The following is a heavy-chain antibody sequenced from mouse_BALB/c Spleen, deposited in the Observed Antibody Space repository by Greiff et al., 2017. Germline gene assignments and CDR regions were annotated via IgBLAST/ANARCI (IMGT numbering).Heavy chain of an antibody. Sequence: QVHVKQPGAELVKPGTSVKLSCKASGYNFTSYWINWVKLRPGQGLEWIGDIYPGSGSTNYNEKFKSKATLTVDTSSSTAYMQLSSLASEDSALYYCAREDDYDWDFDVWGAGTTVTVSS. CDR2: IYPGSGST. CDR1: GYNFTSYW. D-gene: IGHD2-4*01. V-gene: IGHV1-55*01. CDR3: AREDDYDWDFDV. J-gene: IGHJ1*01.